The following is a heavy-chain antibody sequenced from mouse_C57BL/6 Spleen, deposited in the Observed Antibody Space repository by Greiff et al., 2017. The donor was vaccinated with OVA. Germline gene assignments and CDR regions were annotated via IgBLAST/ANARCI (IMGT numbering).Heavy chain of an antibody. CDR1: GYSITSGYD. J-gene: IGHJ4*01. CDR2: ISYSGST. Sequence: VQLKESGPGMVKPSQSLSLTCTVTGYSITSGYDWHWIRHFPGNKLEWMGYISYSGSTNYNPSLKSRISITHDTSKNHFFLKLNSVTTEDTATYYCARGRGYDPYYYAMDYWGQGTSVTVSS. D-gene: IGHD2-2*01. CDR3: ARGRGYDPYYYAMDY. V-gene: IGHV3-1*01.